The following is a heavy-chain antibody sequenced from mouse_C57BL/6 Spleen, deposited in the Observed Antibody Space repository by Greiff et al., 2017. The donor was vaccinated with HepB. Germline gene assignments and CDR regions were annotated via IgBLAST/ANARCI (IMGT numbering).Heavy chain of an antibody. V-gene: IGHV5-17*01. CDR1: GFTFSDYG. CDR2: ISSGSSTI. J-gene: IGHJ2*01. Sequence: EVQRVESGGGLVKPGGSLKLSCAASGFTFSDYGMHWVRQAPEKGLEWVAYISSGSSTIYYADTVKGRFTISRDNAKNTLFLQMTSLRSEDTARYYCARQRLYYGNYFYSFDYWGQGTTLTVSS. CDR3: ARQRLYYGNYFYSFDY. D-gene: IGHD2-1*01.